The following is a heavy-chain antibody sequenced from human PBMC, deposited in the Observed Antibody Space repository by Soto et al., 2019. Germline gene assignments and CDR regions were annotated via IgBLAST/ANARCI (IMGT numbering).Heavy chain of an antibody. CDR3: ASNYAYAEGYYFYGIDV. D-gene: IGHD3-16*01. CDR1: GDRFNSSV. V-gene: IGHV3-23*01. J-gene: IGHJ6*02. CDR2: ISGSGGST. Sequence: AWPIGLSCAASGDRFNSSVMSGVRQAKGKGLEWVSAISGSGGSTYYADSVKGRFTISRDNAKNTLHLQMNSLGAEDTAVYYCASNYAYAEGYYFYGIDVWGQGTTVTVSS.